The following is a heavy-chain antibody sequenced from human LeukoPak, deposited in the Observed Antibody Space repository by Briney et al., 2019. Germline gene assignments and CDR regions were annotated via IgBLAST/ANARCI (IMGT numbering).Heavy chain of an antibody. CDR3: ARGGGPPRRSSDWLLYLDL. J-gene: IGHJ4*02. Sequence: GASVKVSCKTSGFTFTSYGIIWVRQAPGQGLEWVGWISRYNGNTNYAQSLQGRVTITAVTSTTTVYMEVRSLRSDDTAVYYCARGGGPPRRSSDWLLYLDLWGQGALITVSS. V-gene: IGHV1-18*01. CDR1: GFTFTSYG. CDR2: ISRYNGNT. D-gene: IGHD3-9*01.